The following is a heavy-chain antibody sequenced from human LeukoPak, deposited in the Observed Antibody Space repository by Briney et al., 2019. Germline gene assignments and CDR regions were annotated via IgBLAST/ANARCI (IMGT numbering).Heavy chain of an antibody. J-gene: IGHJ6*03. CDR1: GFTFTDYY. D-gene: IGHD3-10*02. CDR3: ARDLWELGTVFVYYYYMDV. V-gene: IGHV3-11*04. Sequence: GGSLRLSCATSGFTFTDYYMSWIRQAPGKGLEWVSYISVSGTTMYYADSVKGRFTLSRDNAKNSLYLQMNSLRAEDTAVYYCARDLWELGTVFVYYYYMDVWGKGTTVTVSS. CDR2: ISVSGTTM.